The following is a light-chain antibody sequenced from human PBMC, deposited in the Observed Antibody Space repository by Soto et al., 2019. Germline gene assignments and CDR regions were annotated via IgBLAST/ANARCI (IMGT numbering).Light chain of an antibody. CDR2: DAS. Sequence: EIVLTQSPATLSLSPGERATLSCRASQSVSSYLAWYQQKPGQTPRLLIYDASNRATGIPARFSGSGSGTDFPLTISSLEPEDFAVYYCQHRSSWPRTFGQGTNLEIK. CDR3: QHRSSWPRT. J-gene: IGKJ2*01. V-gene: IGKV3-11*01. CDR1: QSVSSY.